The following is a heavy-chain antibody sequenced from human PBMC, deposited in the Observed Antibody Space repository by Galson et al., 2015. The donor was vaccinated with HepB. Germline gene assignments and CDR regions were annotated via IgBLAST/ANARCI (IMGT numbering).Heavy chain of an antibody. D-gene: IGHD2/OR15-2a*01. CDR2: INSDESST. CDR3: VRAIGLDFDY. Sequence: SLRLSCAASGFTFSSSWMHWVRHAPGKGLVWVSRINSDESSTSYADSVKGRFTISRDNGKNTLYLQMNSLRAEDTAVYYCVRAIGLDFDYWGQGTLVTVSS. V-gene: IGHV3-74*01. J-gene: IGHJ4*02. CDR1: GFTFSSSW.